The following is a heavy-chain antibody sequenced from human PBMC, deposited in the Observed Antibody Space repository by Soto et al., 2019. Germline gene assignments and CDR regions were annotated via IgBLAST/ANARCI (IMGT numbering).Heavy chain of an antibody. Sequence: SLKVSCKASGYTFTSYGISWVRQAPGQGLEWMGWISAYNGNTNYAQKLQGRVTMTTDTSTSTAYMELRSLRSDDTAVYYCAGDKLISSSFYYCYGIGFSGQGTTVTVSS. CDR1: GYTFTSYG. J-gene: IGHJ6*02. CDR2: ISAYNGNT. CDR3: AGDKLISSSFYYCYGIGF. V-gene: IGHV1-18*04. D-gene: IGHD6-6*01.